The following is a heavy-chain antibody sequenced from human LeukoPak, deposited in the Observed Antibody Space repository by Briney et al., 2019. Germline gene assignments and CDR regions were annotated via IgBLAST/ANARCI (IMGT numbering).Heavy chain of an antibody. CDR2: INHSGST. J-gene: IGHJ4*02. CDR1: GGSFSGYY. CDR3: ATDSSSWYGVL. V-gene: IGHV4-34*01. D-gene: IGHD6-13*01. Sequence: SETLSLTCAVYGGSFSGYYWSWIRQPPGKGLEWIGEINHSGSTNYNPSLKSRVTISVDTSKNQFSLKLSSVTAADTAVYYCATDSSSWYGVLWGQGTLVTVSS.